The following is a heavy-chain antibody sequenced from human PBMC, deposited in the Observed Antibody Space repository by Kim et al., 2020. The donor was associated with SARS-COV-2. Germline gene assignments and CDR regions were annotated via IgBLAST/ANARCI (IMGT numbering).Heavy chain of an antibody. D-gene: IGHD3-10*01. CDR2: INHSGST. J-gene: IGHJ4*02. V-gene: IGHV4-34*01. CDR1: GGSFSGYY. CDR3: AGPGITMVRGVTN. Sequence: SETLSLTCAVYGGSFSGYYWSWIRQPPGKGLEWIGEINHSGSTNYNPSLKSRVTISVDTSKNQFSLKLSSVTAADTAVYYCAGPGITMVRGVTNWGQGTLVTVSS.